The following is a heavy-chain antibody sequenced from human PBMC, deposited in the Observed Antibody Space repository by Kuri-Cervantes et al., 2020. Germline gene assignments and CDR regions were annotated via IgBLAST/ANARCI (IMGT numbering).Heavy chain of an antibody. CDR2: IYTSGGT. V-gene: IGHV4-4*07. J-gene: IGHJ3*02. Sequence: SDTLTLTCPLPGGSISSYYWSWIRQPAGKGLEWVGRIYTSGGTNNNPSHKSRVTISVDTSKNQFSLKLSSVTAADTTVYYCAREYGLGGSGGWYEVPLPSGAFDIWGQGTMVTVSS. CDR3: AREYGLGGSGGWYEVPLPSGAFDI. CDR1: GGSISSYY. D-gene: IGHD6-19*01.